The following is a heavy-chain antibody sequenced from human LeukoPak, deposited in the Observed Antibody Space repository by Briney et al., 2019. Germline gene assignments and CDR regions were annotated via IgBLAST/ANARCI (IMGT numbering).Heavy chain of an antibody. CDR1: GGSISSSSYY. Sequence: SETLSLTCSVSGGSISSSSYYWGWIRQPPGKGLEWIGSINYSGTTYYNPSLKSRVTMSVDTSKNQFSLKLSSVTAADTAVYYCARAPPYCSSTSCQFDYWGQGTLVTVSS. CDR2: INYSGTT. CDR3: ARAPPYCSSTSCQFDY. V-gene: IGHV4-39*07. J-gene: IGHJ4*02. D-gene: IGHD2-2*01.